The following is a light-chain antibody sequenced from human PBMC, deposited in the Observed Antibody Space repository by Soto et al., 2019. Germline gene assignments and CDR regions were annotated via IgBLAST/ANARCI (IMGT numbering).Light chain of an antibody. CDR2: STS. CDR1: SGSVSTTSY. J-gene: IGLJ2*01. Sequence: QTVVTQEPSFSVSPGGTVTLTCGLSSGSVSTTSYRSCYQQTPGRAPRTLIYSTSTRSSGVPDRFSGSILGNKAALTITGAQADDESDYYCASWDDSLRRHVLFGGGTKLTVL. V-gene: IGLV8-61*01. CDR3: ASWDDSLRRHVL.